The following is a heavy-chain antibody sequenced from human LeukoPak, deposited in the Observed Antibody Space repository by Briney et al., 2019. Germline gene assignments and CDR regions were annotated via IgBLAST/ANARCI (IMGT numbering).Heavy chain of an antibody. Sequence: ASVKVSCKASGYTFTSYDINWVRQATGQRLEWMGWMNPNSGNTGYAQKFQGRVTMTRNTSISTAYMELSSLRSEDTAVYYCARGSGLQVAGTSGDPWGQGTLVTVSS. CDR3: ARGSGLQVAGTSGDP. V-gene: IGHV1-8*01. CDR2: MNPNSGNT. CDR1: GYTFTSYD. J-gene: IGHJ5*02. D-gene: IGHD6-19*01.